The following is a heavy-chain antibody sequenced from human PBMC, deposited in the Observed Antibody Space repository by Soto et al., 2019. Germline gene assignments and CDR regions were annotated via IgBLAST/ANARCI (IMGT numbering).Heavy chain of an antibody. J-gene: IGHJ6*02. V-gene: IGHV4-34*01. D-gene: IGHD3-9*01. Sequence: SETLSLTCAVYGGSFSGYYWSWIRQPPGQGLEWFGEINHSGSTNYNPSLKSRVTISVDTSKNQFSLKLSSVTAAVTAVYYCARVRRLRYDILTGYYQRIFLYGMDVWGQVTTVTDSS. CDR1: GGSFSGYY. CDR2: INHSGST. CDR3: ARVRRLRYDILTGYYQRIFLYGMDV.